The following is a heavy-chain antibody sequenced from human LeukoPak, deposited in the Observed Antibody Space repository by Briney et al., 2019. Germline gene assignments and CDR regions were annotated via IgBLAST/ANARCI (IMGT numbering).Heavy chain of an antibody. J-gene: IGHJ4*02. V-gene: IGHV3-7*04. Sequence: GGSLRPSCAASGFTFSSYWMSWVRQAPGKGLEWVANIKQDGREKYYVDSVKGRFTISRDNARSSLNLQMNSLRAEDTAVYYCARGGSNSWPRKAPDYWGQGTLVTVSS. CDR1: GFTFSSYW. D-gene: IGHD6-13*01. CDR2: IKQDGREK. CDR3: ARGGSNSWPRKAPDY.